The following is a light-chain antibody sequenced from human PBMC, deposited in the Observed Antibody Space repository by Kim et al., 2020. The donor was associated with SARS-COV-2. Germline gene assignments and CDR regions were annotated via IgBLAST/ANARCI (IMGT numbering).Light chain of an antibody. CDR3: AAWDDSLSGRYV. J-gene: IGLJ1*01. Sequence: ELTQPPSASGTPGQRVTISCSGSTSNIGRNTVNWYQQLPGTAPKLLIFSNNQRPSGVPDRFSGSKSGTSASLAISGLQSEDETDYYCAAWDDSLSGRYVFGTGTKVTVL. CDR2: SNN. CDR1: TSNIGRNT. V-gene: IGLV1-44*01.